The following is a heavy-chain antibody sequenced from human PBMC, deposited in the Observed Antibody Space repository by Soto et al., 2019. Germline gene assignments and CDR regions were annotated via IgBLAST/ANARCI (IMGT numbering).Heavy chain of an antibody. D-gene: IGHD3-3*01. CDR2: IIPIFGTA. CDR1: GCYS. Sequence: GCYSMWWVRREPTTVLEWMGGIIPIFGTANYAQKFQGRVTITADESTSTAYMELSSLRSEDTAVYYCARERITIFGVVIKRAGAFDSWGQGTMVTVSS. V-gene: IGHV1-69*01. CDR3: ARERITIFGVVIKRAGAFDS. J-gene: IGHJ3*02.